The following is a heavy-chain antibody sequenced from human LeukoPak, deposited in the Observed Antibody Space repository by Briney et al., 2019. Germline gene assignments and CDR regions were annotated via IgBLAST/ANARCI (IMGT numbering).Heavy chain of an antibody. J-gene: IGHJ4*02. CDR1: GFSFSAYW. CDR3: ARDQLDH. CDR2: AFVGGDT. D-gene: IGHD5-24*01. Sequence: GGSLRLSCAASGFSFSAYWMTWIRQAPGKGLEWVPTAFVGGDTYYAASVKGRFTLSKDSSRNTMFLQMHGLRPEDTAVYYCARDQLDHWGQGTLVAVSP. V-gene: IGHV3-66*01.